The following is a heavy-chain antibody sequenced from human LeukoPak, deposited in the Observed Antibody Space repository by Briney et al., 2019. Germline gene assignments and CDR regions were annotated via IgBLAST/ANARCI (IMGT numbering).Heavy chain of an antibody. Sequence: ASVKVSCKASGYTFTSYGISWVRQAPGQGLEWMGWISAYNGNTNYAQKLQGRVTMTTDTSTSTAYMELRSLRSDDTAVYYCARDPFKTSGSYYGYFDYWGQGTLVTVSS. V-gene: IGHV1-18*01. D-gene: IGHD1-26*01. CDR2: ISAYNGNT. CDR1: GYTFTSYG. J-gene: IGHJ4*02. CDR3: ARDPFKTSGSYYGYFDY.